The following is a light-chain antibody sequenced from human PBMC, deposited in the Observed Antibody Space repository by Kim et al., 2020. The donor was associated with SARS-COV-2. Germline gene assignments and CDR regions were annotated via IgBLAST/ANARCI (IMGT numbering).Light chain of an antibody. V-gene: IGLV3-1*01. CDR1: KLGDKY. CDR2: QDN. CDR3: QAWDSSAVV. Sequence: SYELTQPPSVSVSPGQTASITCSGDKLGDKYACWYQQKPGQSPVLVIYQDNKRPSGIPERFSGSNSGNTATLTISGTQAMDEADYYCQAWDSSAVVLGGGTQMNV. J-gene: IGLJ2*01.